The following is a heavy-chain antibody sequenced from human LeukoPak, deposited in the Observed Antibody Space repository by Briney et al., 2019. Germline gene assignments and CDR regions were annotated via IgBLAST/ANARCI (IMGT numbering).Heavy chain of an antibody. CDR3: ALQRTLWQQLLDY. Sequence: GGSLRLSCAASGFTFNSYAMTWVRQAPGKGLEWVSTISGSGDSTYYADSVKGRFTISRDNFKSTLYPQMNSLRAEDAAVYYCALQRTLWQQLLDYWGQGTLVTVSS. CDR1: GFTFNSYA. V-gene: IGHV3-23*01. D-gene: IGHD6-13*01. J-gene: IGHJ4*02. CDR2: ISGSGDST.